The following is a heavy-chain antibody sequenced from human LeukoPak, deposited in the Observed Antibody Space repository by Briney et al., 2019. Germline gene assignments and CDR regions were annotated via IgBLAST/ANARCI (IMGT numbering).Heavy chain of an antibody. CDR1: GFTFSSYS. J-gene: IGHJ4*02. CDR3: ARASFQRWLQLGGD. CDR2: ISTTSGTI. Sequence: GGSLRLSCAASGFTFSSYSMNWVRQAPGKGLEWVSYISTTSGTIYYADSVKGRFTISRDNAKNSLYLRMNSLRVEDTAVYHCARASFQRWLQLGGDWGQGTLVTVSS. D-gene: IGHD5-24*01. V-gene: IGHV3-48*01.